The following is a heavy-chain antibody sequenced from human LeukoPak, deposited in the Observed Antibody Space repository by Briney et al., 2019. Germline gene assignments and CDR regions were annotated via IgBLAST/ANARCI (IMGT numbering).Heavy chain of an antibody. CDR3: ARDQGRWLQFATFDY. CDR2: IFGGGSP. Sequence: GGSLRLSCAASGFTVSSNYMSWVRQAPGKGLEWVSLIFGGGSPYYADSVKGRFTISRDNSKNTLYLQMNSLRAEDTAVYYCARDQGRWLQFATFDYWGQGTLVTVSS. D-gene: IGHD5-24*01. V-gene: IGHV3-66*02. CDR1: GFTVSSNY. J-gene: IGHJ4*02.